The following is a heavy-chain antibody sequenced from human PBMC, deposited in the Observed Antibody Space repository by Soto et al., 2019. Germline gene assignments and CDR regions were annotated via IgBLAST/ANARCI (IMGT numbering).Heavy chain of an antibody. CDR3: ARAVNSGYPDTFDI. Sequence: QVQLQESGPGLVRPSETLSLTCSVSGGSISNYYWNWIRQPPGKGLEWIGYVYYSGSTHFHPSLKRRVTMSVDTSKNLVSLNLSSVTAADAAIYYCARAVNSGYPDTFDIWGQGTRVTVAS. V-gene: IGHV4-59*01. J-gene: IGHJ3*02. CDR2: VYYSGST. CDR1: GGSISNYY. D-gene: IGHD5-12*01.